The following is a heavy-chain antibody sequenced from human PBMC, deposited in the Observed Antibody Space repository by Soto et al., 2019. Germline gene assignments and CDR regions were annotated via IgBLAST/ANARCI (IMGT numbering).Heavy chain of an antibody. CDR2: IYYSGNT. V-gene: IGHV4-39*01. CDR3: ASIAAPGTTHFDF. J-gene: IGHJ4*02. D-gene: IGHD6-13*01. Sequence: PSETLSLTCTVSGGSLGSSSYYWGWILHSPGKGLEWIGNIYYSGNTFYNPSLKSRVTISVDTSKNQIYLHLSAVTAADTAIFYCASIAAPGTTHFDFWGQGTLVTVSS. CDR1: GGSLGSSSYY.